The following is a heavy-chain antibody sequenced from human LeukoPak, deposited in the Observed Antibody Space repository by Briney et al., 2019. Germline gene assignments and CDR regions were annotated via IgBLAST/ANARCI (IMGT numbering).Heavy chain of an antibody. CDR3: AREGFGSGIRRYFDY. D-gene: IGHD6-19*01. V-gene: IGHV4-30-4*01. Sequence: SETLSLTCTVSGGSIGSGDSYWSWIRQPPGKGLEWIGYTHYSGSTYYNPSLKSRVTISVDTSKNQFSLKLSSVTAADTAVYYCAREGFGSGIRRYFDYWGQGTLVTVSS. J-gene: IGHJ4*02. CDR1: GGSIGSGDSY. CDR2: THYSGST.